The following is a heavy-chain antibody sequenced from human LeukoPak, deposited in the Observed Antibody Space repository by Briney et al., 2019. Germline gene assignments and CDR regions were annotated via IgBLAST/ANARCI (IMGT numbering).Heavy chain of an antibody. J-gene: IGHJ4*02. Sequence: SETLSLTCAVYGGSFSGYYWSWIRQPPGKGLEWIGEINLSGSTNYNPSLKSRVTISVDTSKNQFSLKLSSVTAADTAVYYCARGVLTVAATYFDYWGQGTLVTVSS. CDR3: ARGVLTVAATYFDY. CDR2: INLSGST. V-gene: IGHV4-34*01. CDR1: GGSFSGYY. D-gene: IGHD2-15*01.